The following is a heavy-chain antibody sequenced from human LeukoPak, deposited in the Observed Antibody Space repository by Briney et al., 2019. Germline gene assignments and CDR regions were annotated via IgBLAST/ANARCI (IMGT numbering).Heavy chain of an antibody. D-gene: IGHD3-10*01. J-gene: IGHJ4*02. CDR3: ATRGTAVRGVYTDY. Sequence: SETLSLTCTVFGGSISSYYWSWIRQPPGKGLEWIGYIYYSGSTNYNPSLKSRVTISVDTSKNQFSLKLSSVTAADTAVYYCATRGTAVRGVYTDYWGQGTLVTVSS. V-gene: IGHV4-59*01. CDR2: IYYSGST. CDR1: GGSISSYY.